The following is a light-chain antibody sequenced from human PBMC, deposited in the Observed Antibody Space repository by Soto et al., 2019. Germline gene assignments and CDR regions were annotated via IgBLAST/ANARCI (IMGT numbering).Light chain of an antibody. CDR2: EGS. CDR1: SSDVGSYNL. V-gene: IGLV2-23*03. J-gene: IGLJ3*02. Sequence: QSALTQPASVSGSPGQSITISCTGPSSDVGSYNLVSWYQQHPGKAPKLMIYEGSKRPSGVSNLFSASKSGNTASLTISGLQAEDEADYYCCSYAGSSTFVFGGGTKLTVL. CDR3: CSYAGSSTFV.